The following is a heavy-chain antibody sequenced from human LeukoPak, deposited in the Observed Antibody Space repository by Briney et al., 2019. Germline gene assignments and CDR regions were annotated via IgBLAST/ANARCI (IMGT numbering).Heavy chain of an antibody. Sequence: GRSLRLSSAASGFTFDDYAMHWVRRTPGKGLEWVSAITWDSGTTVYADSVKGRFTISRDNAKNCLYLQMNSLRAEDTALYYCAKVTGEYQLQYYFDYWGQGTLVTVSS. CDR2: ITWDSGTT. CDR1: GFTFDDYA. V-gene: IGHV3-9*01. CDR3: AKVTGEYQLQYYFDY. D-gene: IGHD2-2*01. J-gene: IGHJ4*02.